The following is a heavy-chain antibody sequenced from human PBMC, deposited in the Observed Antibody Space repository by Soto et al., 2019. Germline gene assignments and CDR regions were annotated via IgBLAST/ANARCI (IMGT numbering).Heavy chain of an antibody. CDR3: ARVPTRTSRNYYMDV. J-gene: IGHJ6*03. Sequence: GGSLRLSCAASGFTVSSNYMSWVRQAPGKGLEWVSVIYSGGSTYYADSVKGGFTISRDKSENTLYLQMNSLRAEDTAVYYCARVPTRTSRNYYMDVWGKGTTVTVSS. D-gene: IGHD1-7*01. CDR2: IYSGGST. CDR1: GFTVSSNY. V-gene: IGHV3-66*01.